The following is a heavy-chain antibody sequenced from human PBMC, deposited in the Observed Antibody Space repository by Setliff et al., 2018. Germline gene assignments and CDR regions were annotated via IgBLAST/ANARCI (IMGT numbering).Heavy chain of an antibody. CDR3: ARGRQVHRHLVIVPAAAFDI. CDR1: GYTFTDYY. CDR2: INANGGAN. V-gene: IGHV1-2*07. D-gene: IGHD2-2*01. Sequence: ASVKVSCKASGYTFTDYYIHWIRQAPGQGLEWMGWINANGGANGQSYKFRGRVAMTRDTSISTVFMELNRLTSDDTAVYYCARGRQVHRHLVIVPAAAFDIWGQGARVTVSS. J-gene: IGHJ1*01.